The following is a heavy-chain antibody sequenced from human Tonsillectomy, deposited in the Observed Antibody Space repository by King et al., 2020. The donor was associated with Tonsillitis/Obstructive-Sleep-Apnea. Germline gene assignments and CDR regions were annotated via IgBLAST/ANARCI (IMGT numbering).Heavy chain of an antibody. D-gene: IGHD2-21*01. Sequence: QLVQSGAEVKKPGASVKVSCKASGYTFTSYGISWVRQAPGQRLEWMGWISAYKGNTNCAQKFQGRVTMTSDTSTSTAYLELRSLRSDDTAVYYCARSYCGGDCPGDAFDIWGQGTMVTVSS. J-gene: IGHJ3*02. CDR3: ARSYCGGDCPGDAFDI. V-gene: IGHV1-18*01. CDR2: ISAYKGNT. CDR1: GYTFTSYG.